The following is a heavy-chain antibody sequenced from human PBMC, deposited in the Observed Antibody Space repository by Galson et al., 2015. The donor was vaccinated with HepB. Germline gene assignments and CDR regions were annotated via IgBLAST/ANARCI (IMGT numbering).Heavy chain of an antibody. CDR2: ISGSGDSI. D-gene: IGHD2-21*02. J-gene: IGHJ4*02. CDR1: GFIFTNYG. V-gene: IGHV3-23*01. CDR3: ASGAPDCGGDCYSEY. Sequence: SLRLSCAASGFIFTNYGMAWVRQAPGKGLSWISAISGSGDSIYYAESVKGRFTISRDQSKNTLSLQMNNLRADDSGVYYCASGAPDCGGDCYSEYWGQGVLVTVSS.